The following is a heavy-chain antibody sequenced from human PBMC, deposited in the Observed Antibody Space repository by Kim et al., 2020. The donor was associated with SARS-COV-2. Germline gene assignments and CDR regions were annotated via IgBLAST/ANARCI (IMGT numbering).Heavy chain of an antibody. CDR2: FDPEDGET. D-gene: IGHD4-4*01. CDR1: GYTLTELS. V-gene: IGHV1-24*01. Sequence: ASVKVSCKVSGYTLTELSMHWVRQAPGKGLEWMGGFDPEDGETIYAQKFQGRVTMTEDTSTDTAYMELSSLRSEDTAVYYCATHPTPYSNYVKYYYYGMDVWGQGTTVTVSS. J-gene: IGHJ6*02. CDR3: ATHPTPYSNYVKYYYYGMDV.